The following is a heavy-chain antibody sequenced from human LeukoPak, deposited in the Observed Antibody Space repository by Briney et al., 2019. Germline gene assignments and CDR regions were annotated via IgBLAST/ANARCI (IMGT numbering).Heavy chain of an antibody. V-gene: IGHV3-30*18. CDR1: GITFNKYR. Sequence: GGSLRLSCEASGITFNKYRIHWVRQAPGKGLEWVAVISYDGTNENYADSVKGRFTISRDIAKNTLYLQMNSLRAEDTGVYYCAKDHYWSIDYWGRGTLVTVSS. D-gene: IGHD3-3*01. CDR3: AKDHYWSIDY. CDR2: ISYDGTNE. J-gene: IGHJ4*02.